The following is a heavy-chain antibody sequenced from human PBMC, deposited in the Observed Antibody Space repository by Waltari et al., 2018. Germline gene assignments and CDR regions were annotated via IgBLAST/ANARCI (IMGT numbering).Heavy chain of an antibody. V-gene: IGHV3-48*01. CDR1: GFTFSSYS. CDR3: ARDFWAWNWNYADSYYYYYYGMDV. CDR2: ISSRSSTI. J-gene: IGHJ6*02. D-gene: IGHD1-7*01. Sequence: EVQLVESGGGLVQPGGSLRLSCAASGFTFSSYSMNWVRQAPGKGLEWVSYISSRSSTIYYADSVKGRFTISRDNAKNSLYLQMNSLRAEDTAVYYCARDFWAWNWNYADSYYYYYYGMDVWGQGTTVTVSS.